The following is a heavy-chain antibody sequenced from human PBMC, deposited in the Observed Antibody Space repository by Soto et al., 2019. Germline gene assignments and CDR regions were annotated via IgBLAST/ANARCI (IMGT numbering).Heavy chain of an antibody. CDR1: GNTFTNYA. Sequence: GAAGKVSWKAFGNTFTNYAMEWGRPAPAQKDKWMGWINAGNGNTKYSQKFQGRVTITADKSTSTAYMELSSLRSEDTAVYYCARWSVDVLVPAAASYYGMDVWGQGTTVTVSS. CDR2: INAGNGNT. CDR3: ARWSVDVLVPAAASYYGMDV. J-gene: IGHJ6*02. D-gene: IGHD2-2*01. V-gene: IGHV1-3*01.